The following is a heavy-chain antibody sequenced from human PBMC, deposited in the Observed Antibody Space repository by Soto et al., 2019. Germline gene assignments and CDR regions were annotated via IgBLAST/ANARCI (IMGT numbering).Heavy chain of an antibody. Sequence: EVQLLESGGGLVQPGGSLRLSCAASGFTFSTCVMSWVRQAPGKGLEWVSIISGSGGTTYYADSVKGRFTISRDNSKSTLYLQMNSLRAEDTAVYYCAKDRALGAGDAFDFWGQWTVVTVSS. CDR1: GFTFSTCV. J-gene: IGHJ3*01. D-gene: IGHD1-26*01. CDR2: ISGSGGTT. V-gene: IGHV3-23*01. CDR3: AKDRALGAGDAFDF.